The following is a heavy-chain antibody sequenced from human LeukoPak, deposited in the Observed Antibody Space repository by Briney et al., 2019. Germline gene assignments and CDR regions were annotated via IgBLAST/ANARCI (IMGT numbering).Heavy chain of an antibody. CDR2: IKSKTDGRTT. V-gene: IGHV3-15*01. CDR3: TTGPEVVAATLAFDI. D-gene: IGHD2-15*01. Sequence: GGSLRLSCAASGFTFSNAWMSWVRQAPGKGLEWVGRIKSKTDGRTTDYAAPVKGRFTISRDDSKNTLYLQMNSLKTEDTAVYYCTTGPEVVAATLAFDIWGTGIMVTASS. CDR1: GFTFSNAW. J-gene: IGHJ3*02.